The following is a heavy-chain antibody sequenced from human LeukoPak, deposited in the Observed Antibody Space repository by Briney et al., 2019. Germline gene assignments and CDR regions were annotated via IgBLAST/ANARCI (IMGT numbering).Heavy chain of an antibody. Sequence: PSETLSLTCAVYGGSFSGYYWSWIRQPPGKGLEWIGEINHSGSTNYNPSLKSRVTISVDTSKNQFSLKLSSVTAADTAVYYCARVRKYCSSTSCYQNWFDPWGQGTLVTVSS. CDR3: ARVRKYCSSTSCYQNWFDP. CDR1: GGSFSGYY. CDR2: INHSGST. J-gene: IGHJ5*02. V-gene: IGHV4-34*01. D-gene: IGHD2-2*01.